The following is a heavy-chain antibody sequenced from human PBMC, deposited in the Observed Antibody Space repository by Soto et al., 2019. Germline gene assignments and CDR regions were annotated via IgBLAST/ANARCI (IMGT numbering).Heavy chain of an antibody. CDR1: GFTFSSYA. J-gene: IGHJ4*02. Sequence: EVQLLESGGGLVQPGGSLRLSCAASGFTFSSYAMSWVRQAPGKGLEWVAAISGSGGSTYYADSVKGRFTISRDNSKNPLYLQMNSLRAEDTAVYYCAQVGRGWSFDYWGQGTLVTVSS. CDR3: AQVGRGWSFDY. CDR2: ISGSGGST. V-gene: IGHV3-23*01. D-gene: IGHD6-19*01.